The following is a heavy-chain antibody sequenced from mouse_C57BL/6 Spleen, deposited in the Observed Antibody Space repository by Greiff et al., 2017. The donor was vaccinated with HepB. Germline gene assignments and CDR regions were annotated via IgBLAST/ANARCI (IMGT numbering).Heavy chain of an antibody. Sequence: QVQLQQPGAELVRPGSSVKLSCKASGYTFTSYWMQWVKQRPIQGLEWIGNIDPSDSETHYNQKFKDKATLTVDKSSSTAYMQLSSLTSEDYAVYYCARDDGYIFAYWGQGTLVTVSA. CDR1: GYTFTSYW. CDR2: IDPSDSET. V-gene: IGHV1-52*01. CDR3: ARDDGYIFAY. J-gene: IGHJ3*01. D-gene: IGHD2-3*01.